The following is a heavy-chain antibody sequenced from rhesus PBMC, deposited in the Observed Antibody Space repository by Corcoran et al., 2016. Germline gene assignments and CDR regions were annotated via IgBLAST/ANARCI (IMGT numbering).Heavy chain of an antibody. CDR2: IYGSGGNT. CDR1: GGSISSNY. J-gene: IGHJ4*01. V-gene: IGHV4-160*01. D-gene: IGHD6S26*01. CDR3: VRGTAAAGLVS. Sequence: QVQLQESGPGLVKPSETLSLTCAVSGGSISSNYWNWIRQAPGKGLAWIGRIYGSGGNTDNNPSLKRRVTISTDTSKNQFSLKLTSATAADTAVYYCVRGTAAAGLVSWGQGVLVTVSS.